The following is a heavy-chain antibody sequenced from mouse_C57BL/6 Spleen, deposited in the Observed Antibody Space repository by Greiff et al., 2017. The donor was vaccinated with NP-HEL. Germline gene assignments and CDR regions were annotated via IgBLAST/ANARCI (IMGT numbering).Heavy chain of an antibody. J-gene: IGHJ3*01. V-gene: IGHV1-81*01. D-gene: IGHD2-4*01. Sequence: QVHVKQSGAELARPGASVKLSCKASGYTFTSYGISWVKQRTGQGLEWIGEIYPRSGNTYYNEKFKGKATLTADKSSSTAYMELRSLTSEDSAVYFCARDYGEGFAYWGQGTLVTVSA. CDR2: IYPRSGNT. CDR3: ARDYGEGFAY. CDR1: GYTFTSYG.